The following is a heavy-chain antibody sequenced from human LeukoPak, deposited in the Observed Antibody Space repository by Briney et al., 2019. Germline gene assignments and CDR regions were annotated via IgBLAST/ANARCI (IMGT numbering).Heavy chain of an antibody. Sequence: GESLKISCKGSGYSFTNYWIGWVRQMPGKGLEWMGIIYPGDSDTRYSPSFQGQVTISADKSISTAYLQWSSMKASDTAMYYGARRWVRGSVDLWGRGTLVTVSS. V-gene: IGHV5-51*01. CDR3: ARRWVRGSVDL. J-gene: IGHJ2*01. D-gene: IGHD5-12*01. CDR2: IYPGDSDT. CDR1: GYSFTNYW.